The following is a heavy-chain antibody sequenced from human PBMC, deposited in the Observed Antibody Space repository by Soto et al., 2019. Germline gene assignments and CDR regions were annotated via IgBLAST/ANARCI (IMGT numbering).Heavy chain of an antibody. D-gene: IGHD1-26*01. V-gene: IGHV3-23*01. CDR3: AKVNSAYYHRSYFDY. Sequence: GGSLRLSCAASGFAFSSYAMTWVRQAPGKGLEWVSAVGGGGSNTYFADSVKGRFTISRDNSKNTLFLQMNSLRAEDTAVYYCAKVNSAYYHRSYFDYWGRGTLVTVSS. J-gene: IGHJ4*02. CDR1: GFAFSSYA. CDR2: VGGGGSNT.